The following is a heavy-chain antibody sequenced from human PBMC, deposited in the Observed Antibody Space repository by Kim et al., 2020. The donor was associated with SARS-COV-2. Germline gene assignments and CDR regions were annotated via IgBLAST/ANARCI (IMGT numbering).Heavy chain of an antibody. Sequence: SETLSLTCAVYGGSFSGYYWSWIRQPPGKGLEWIGEINHSGSTNYNPSLKSRVTISVDTSKNQFSLKLSSVTAADTAVYYCARGLHYGDYIWFDPWGQGTLVTVSS. CDR2: INHSGST. CDR1: GGSFSGYY. V-gene: IGHV4-34*01. D-gene: IGHD4-17*01. CDR3: ARGLHYGDYIWFDP. J-gene: IGHJ5*02.